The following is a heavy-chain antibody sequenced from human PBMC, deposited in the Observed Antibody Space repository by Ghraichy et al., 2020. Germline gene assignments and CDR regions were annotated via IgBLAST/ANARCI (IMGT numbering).Heavy chain of an antibody. CDR1: GFTFISYW. J-gene: IGHJ4*02. CDR3: ARDGVLGGSWYPYFDY. CDR2: IKQYGSEK. D-gene: IGHD6-13*01. V-gene: IGHV3-7*04. Sequence: GESLNISCATSGFTFISYWMSWVRQAPGKGLEWVATIKQYGSEKLYVNSVKGRFTISRDNAKSSLYLQMSSLRAEDTAVYYCARDGVLGGSWYPYFDYWGQGTLVTVSS.